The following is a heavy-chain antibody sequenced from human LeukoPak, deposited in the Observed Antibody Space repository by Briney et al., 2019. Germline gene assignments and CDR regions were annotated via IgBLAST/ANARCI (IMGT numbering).Heavy chain of an antibody. CDR1: GGSITSGDFY. D-gene: IGHD6-13*01. Sequence: SQTLSLTCTVSGGSITSGDFYWRWIRQPPGKGLEWIGYIYYSGSTYYNPSLKSRVTISVDTSKNQFSLKLSSVTAADTAVYYCARDHSSSPGGWFDPWGQGTLVTVSS. J-gene: IGHJ5*02. CDR3: ARDHSSSPGGWFDP. CDR2: IYYSGST. V-gene: IGHV4-30-4*08.